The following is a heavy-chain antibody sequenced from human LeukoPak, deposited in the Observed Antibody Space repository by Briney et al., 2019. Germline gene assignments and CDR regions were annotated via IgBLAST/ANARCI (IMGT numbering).Heavy chain of an antibody. CDR3: ARDLEEYCSGGSCSLFGY. J-gene: IGHJ4*02. CDR2: ISRSSSTI. Sequence: GGSLRLSCAASGFTFSDYSMNWVRQAPGKGLEWVSYISRSSSTIYYADSVKGRFTISRHNAKNSLYLQMNSLRAEDTAVYYCARDLEEYCSGGSCSLFGYWGQGTLVTVSS. D-gene: IGHD2-15*01. V-gene: IGHV3-48*04. CDR1: GFTFSDYS.